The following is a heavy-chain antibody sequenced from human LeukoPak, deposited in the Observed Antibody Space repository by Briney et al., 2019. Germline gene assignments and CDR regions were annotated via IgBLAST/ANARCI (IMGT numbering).Heavy chain of an antibody. CDR1: GYSFTNYW. J-gene: IGHJ5*02. CDR2: IYPADSDI. V-gene: IGHV5-51*01. Sequence: GESLKISCKGSGYSFTNYWIGWVRQMPGEGLEWMGIIYPADSDIRYSPSFQGQVTISADKSISTAYLQWSSLKASDTAMYYCARQEYCSGGSCYTWFDPWGQGTLVTVSS. CDR3: ARQEYCSGGSCYTWFDP. D-gene: IGHD2-15*01.